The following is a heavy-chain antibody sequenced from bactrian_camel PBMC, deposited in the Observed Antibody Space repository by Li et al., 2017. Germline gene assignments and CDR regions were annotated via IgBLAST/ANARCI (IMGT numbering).Heavy chain of an antibody. V-gene: IGHV3S1*01. D-gene: IGHD2*01. CDR2: IYSGGHST. J-gene: IGHJ4*01. CDR3: ATATTVVGLSCSTVAECRKYYY. Sequence: QVQLVESGGASVQAGGSLRLSCVASGYALSYNFSRSCMGWSRQAPGKDREGVAGIYSGGHSTYYADSVKGRFTISQDGLTLQMTSLRTEDTAVYYCATATTVVGLSCSTVAECRKYYYWGQGTQVTVS. CDR1: GYALSYNFSRSC.